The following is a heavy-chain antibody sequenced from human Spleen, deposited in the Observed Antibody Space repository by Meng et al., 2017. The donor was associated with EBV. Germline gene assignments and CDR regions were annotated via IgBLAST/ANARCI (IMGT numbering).Heavy chain of an antibody. J-gene: IGHJ4*02. V-gene: IGHV3-23*01. CDR3: AKDLGYYASGSSFDY. CDR1: GFSFGSFG. D-gene: IGHD3-10*01. Sequence: EEQRLESGGGLVQPGGSLRFPCEASGFSFGSFGMSWVRQAPGKGLEWVSSISGNGGTTYSAESVKGRFTISRDNSKNTLSLQMNSLRAEDTALYYCAKDLGYYASGSSFDYWGQGTLVTVSS. CDR2: ISGNGGTT.